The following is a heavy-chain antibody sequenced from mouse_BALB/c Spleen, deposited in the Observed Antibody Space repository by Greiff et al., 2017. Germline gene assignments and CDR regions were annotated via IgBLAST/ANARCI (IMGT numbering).Heavy chain of an antibody. V-gene: IGHV3-2*02. CDR2: ISYSGST. J-gene: IGHJ1*01. Sequence: EVMLVESGPGLVKPSQSLSLTCTVTGYSITSDYAWNWIRQFPGNKLEWMGYISYSGSTSYNPSLKSRISITRDTSKNQFFLQLNSVTTEDTATYYCAVLRLEYFDVWGAGTTVTVSS. CDR1: GYSITSDYA. CDR3: AVLRLEYFDV. D-gene: IGHD1-2*01.